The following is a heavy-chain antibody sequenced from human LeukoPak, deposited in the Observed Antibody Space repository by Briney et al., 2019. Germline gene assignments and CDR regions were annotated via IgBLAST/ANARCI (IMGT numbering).Heavy chain of an antibody. CDR3: ARYVTYGSGKYYFDY. V-gene: IGHV4-39*01. CDR2: ISHSGST. CDR1: GDSISSSDHS. J-gene: IGHJ4*02. D-gene: IGHD3-10*01. Sequence: SETLSLTCTVSGDSISSSDHSWSWIRQPPGKELEWIASISHSGSTYYNPSLKSRVTISVDTSKNHISLRLSSVTAADTAVYFCARYVTYGSGKYYFDYWGQGSLVTVSS.